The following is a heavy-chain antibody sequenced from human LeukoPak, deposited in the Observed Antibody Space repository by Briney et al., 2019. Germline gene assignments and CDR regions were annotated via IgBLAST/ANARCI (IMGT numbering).Heavy chain of an antibody. CDR2: IYYRGNT. Sequence: PSETLSLTCTVSGGSISSGIYYWAWIHQPPGKGLEWIGSIYYRGNTYYNPSLKSRVTLSVDTSKNQFSLNLSSVTAADTAVYYCARHGDGGPAEYFRHWGQGTLVTVSS. CDR1: GGSISSGIYY. J-gene: IGHJ1*01. D-gene: IGHD4-23*01. CDR3: ARHGDGGPAEYFRH. V-gene: IGHV4-39*01.